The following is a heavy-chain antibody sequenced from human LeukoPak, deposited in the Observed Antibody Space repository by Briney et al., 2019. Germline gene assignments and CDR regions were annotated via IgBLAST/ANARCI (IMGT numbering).Heavy chain of an antibody. V-gene: IGHV1-8*01. D-gene: IGHD2-2*01. CDR2: MNPNSGNT. Sequence: ASVKVSCKASGCTFTSYDINWVRQATGQGLEWMGWMNPNSGNTGYAQKFQGRVTMTRNTSISTAYMELSSLRSEDTAVYYCASGYPPYQLLTLYYYYYYMDVWGKGTTVTVSS. J-gene: IGHJ6*03. CDR3: ASGYPPYQLLTLYYYYYYMDV. CDR1: GCTFTSYD.